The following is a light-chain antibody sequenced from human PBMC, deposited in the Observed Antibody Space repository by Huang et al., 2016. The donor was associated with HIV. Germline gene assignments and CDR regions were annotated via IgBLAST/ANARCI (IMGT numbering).Light chain of an antibody. J-gene: IGKJ2*01. CDR2: AAS. CDR3: LHYDTWPPYT. Sequence: EIVMTQSPTTLSVSPGERATLSCRASQRVGNNLAWYQQKPGQAPRLLIYAASTRPTGIPARCSGSGSETEFTLTISSLQSEDFAVYYCLHYDTWPPYTFGQGTRVELK. V-gene: IGKV3-15*01. CDR1: QRVGNN.